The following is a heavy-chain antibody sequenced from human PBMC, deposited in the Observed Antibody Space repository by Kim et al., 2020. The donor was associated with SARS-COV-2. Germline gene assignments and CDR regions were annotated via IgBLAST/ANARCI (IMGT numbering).Heavy chain of an antibody. V-gene: IGHV3-53*01. CDR3: ARGLLWFGEYYYGMDV. D-gene: IGHD3-10*01. J-gene: IGHJ6*02. Sequence: AKDRFTIYRNKSKNTRYLQMNSLRAEDTAVYYCARGLLWFGEYYYGMDVWGQGTTVTVSS.